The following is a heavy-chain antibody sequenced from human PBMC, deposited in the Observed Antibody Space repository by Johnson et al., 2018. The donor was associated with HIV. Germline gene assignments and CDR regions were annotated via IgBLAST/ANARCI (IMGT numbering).Heavy chain of an antibody. CDR3: ARGRISMTVVDLRGGGFDV. CDR1: RFTFDDYA. D-gene: IGHD3-22*01. J-gene: IGHJ3*01. V-gene: IGHV3-43D*03. CDR2: INWDGDST. Sequence: VQLVESGGVVVQPGGSLRLSCETSRFTFDDYAMHWVRQAPGKGLEWVSLINWDGDSTYYADSVKGRFTISRDNSNNTLYLQMSSRRVEDTAVYVCARGRISMTVVDLRGGGFDVWGQGTVVTVSS.